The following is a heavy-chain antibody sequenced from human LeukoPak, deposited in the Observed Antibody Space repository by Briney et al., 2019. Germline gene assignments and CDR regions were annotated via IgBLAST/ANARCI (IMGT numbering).Heavy chain of an antibody. J-gene: IGHJ4*02. CDR3: ARDLGWYRVDY. CDR1: GFTFSSYA. D-gene: IGHD6-19*01. Sequence: PGGSLRLSCAASGFTFSSYAMSWVRQAPGKGLEWVANIKQDGSEKNYVDSVRGRFSISRDNAKNSLYLQMNSVRAEDTAVYYCARDLGWYRVDYWGQGTLVTVSS. V-gene: IGHV3-7*01. CDR2: IKQDGSEK.